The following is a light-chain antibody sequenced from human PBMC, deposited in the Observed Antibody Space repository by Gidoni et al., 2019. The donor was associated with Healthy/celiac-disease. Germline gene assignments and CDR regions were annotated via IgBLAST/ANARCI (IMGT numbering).Light chain of an antibody. CDR1: SSNIGSNT. J-gene: IGLJ2*01. V-gene: IGLV1-44*01. CDR2: SNN. Sequence: QSVRTQPPSAPGTPGQRVTISCSGSSSNIGSNTVNWYQQLPGTAPKLLIDSNNQRPSGVPDRFSGSRSGTSASLAISGLQSEDEADYYCAAWDDILNGVVFGGGTKLTVL. CDR3: AAWDDILNGVV.